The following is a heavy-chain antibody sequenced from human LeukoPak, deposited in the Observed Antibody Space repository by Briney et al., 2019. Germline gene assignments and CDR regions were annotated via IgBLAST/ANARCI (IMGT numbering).Heavy chain of an antibody. J-gene: IGHJ4*02. V-gene: IGHV3-30-3*01. CDR3: ARELGYPEDY. D-gene: IGHD6-13*01. CDR1: GFTFSSYA. Sequence: PGGSLRLSCAASGFTFSSYAMHWVRQAPGKGLEWVAVISYDGSNKYYADSVKGRFTISRDSSKNTLYLQMNSLRAEDTAVYYCARELGYPEDYWGQGTLVTVSS. CDR2: ISYDGSNK.